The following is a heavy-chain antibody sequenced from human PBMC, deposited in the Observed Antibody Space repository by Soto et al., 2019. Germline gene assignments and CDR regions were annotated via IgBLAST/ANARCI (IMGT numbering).Heavy chain of an antibody. CDR1: GDSISSGGYY. J-gene: IGHJ4*02. CDR2: IYASGST. Sequence: QVQLQESGPGLVKPSQTLSLTCTVSGDSISSGGYYWSWIRQHPGKGLEWIGYIYASGSTFYNPSIKSRITMSVDRSKNQFSLKLTSVTAADTAVYFCARGRVTIFGVVITDFDYWGQGTLVTVSS. CDR3: ARGRVTIFGVVITDFDY. V-gene: IGHV4-31*03. D-gene: IGHD3-3*01.